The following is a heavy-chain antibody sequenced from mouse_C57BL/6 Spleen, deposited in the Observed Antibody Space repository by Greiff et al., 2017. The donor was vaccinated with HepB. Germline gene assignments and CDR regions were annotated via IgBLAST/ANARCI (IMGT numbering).Heavy chain of an antibody. CDR2: IHPNSGST. CDR3: AREGRPWDYAMDY. D-gene: IGHD3-3*01. V-gene: IGHV1-64*01. Sequence: QVQLKQPGAELVKPGASVKLSCKASGYTFTSYWMHWVKQRPGQGLEWIGMIHPNSGSTNYNEKFKSKATLTVDKSSSTAYMQLSSLTSEDSAVYYCAREGRPWDYAMDYWGQGTSVTVSS. CDR1: GYTFTSYW. J-gene: IGHJ4*01.